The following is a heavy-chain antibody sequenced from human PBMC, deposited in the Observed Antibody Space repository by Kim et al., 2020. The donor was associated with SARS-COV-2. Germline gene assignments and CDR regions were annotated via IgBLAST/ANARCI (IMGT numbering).Heavy chain of an antibody. D-gene: IGHD6-19*01. CDR2: IHAGGAT. J-gene: IGHJ4*02. CDR1: GFSVNGNY. V-gene: IGHV3-66*04. Sequence: GGSLRLSCVVSGFSVNGNYLSWVRQTPEKGLEWVSVIHAGGATRYADSVKGRFTISRDNSENKLYLQMNNLRVEDTAIYYCARHPPQKGLVHYFDFWGQGTQVT. CDR3: ARHPPQKGLVHYFDF.